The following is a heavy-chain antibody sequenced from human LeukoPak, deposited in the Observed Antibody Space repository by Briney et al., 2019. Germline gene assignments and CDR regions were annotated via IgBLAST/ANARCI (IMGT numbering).Heavy chain of an antibody. V-gene: IGHV3-21*01. CDR2: ISSSSYI. CDR1: GFTFSSYS. CDR3: ARQLRMGFGELLGGFDY. Sequence: GGSPRLSCAASGFTFSSYSMNWVRQAPGKGLEWVSSISSSSYIYYADSVKGRFTISRDNAKNSLYLQMNSLRAEDTAVYYCARQLRMGFGELLGGFDYWGQGTLVTVSS. J-gene: IGHJ4*02. D-gene: IGHD3-10*01.